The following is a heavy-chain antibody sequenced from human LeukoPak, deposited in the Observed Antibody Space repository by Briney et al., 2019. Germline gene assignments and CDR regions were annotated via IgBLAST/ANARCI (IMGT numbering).Heavy chain of an antibody. D-gene: IGHD1-26*01. V-gene: IGHV3-48*01. Sequence: PGGSLRLSCAASGFTFSSYSMNWVRQVPGKGLEWVSYISSSSSTIYYADSVKGRFTISRDNAKNSLYLQMNSLRAEDTAVYYCARGGRFYYYYMDVWGKGTTVTVSS. CDR3: ARGGRFYYYYMDV. CDR1: GFTFSSYS. CDR2: ISSSSSTI. J-gene: IGHJ6*03.